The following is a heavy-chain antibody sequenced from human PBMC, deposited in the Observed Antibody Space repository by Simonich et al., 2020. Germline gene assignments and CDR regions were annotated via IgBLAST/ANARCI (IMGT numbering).Heavy chain of an antibody. J-gene: IGHJ3*02. D-gene: IGHD6-13*01. Sequence: QLQLQESGPGLVKPSETLSLTCTVSGCSISSSSYYWGWIRQPPGKGLEWIGSIYYSGTPHSNPSLKSGVTISVDTSKNQFSLKLSSVTAADTAVYYCARHAGFAFDIWGQGTMVTVSS. V-gene: IGHV4-39*01. CDR3: ARHAGFAFDI. CDR2: IYYSGTP. CDR1: GCSISSSSYY.